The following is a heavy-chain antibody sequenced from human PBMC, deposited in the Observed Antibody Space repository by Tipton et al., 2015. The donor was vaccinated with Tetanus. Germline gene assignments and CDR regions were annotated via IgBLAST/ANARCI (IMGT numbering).Heavy chain of an antibody. J-gene: IGHJ4*02. D-gene: IGHD1-20*01. Sequence: SLRLSCAASGFTLSRYTLNWVRQAPGKGLEWVSSISSSSRYIYYADSVKGRFTIPRDNAKNSLYLQMISLRAEDTAVYYCAFRTNWRFSRGFDCWGQGILVTVSS. CDR2: ISSSSRYI. CDR3: AFRTNWRFSRGFDC. CDR1: GFTLSRYT. V-gene: IGHV3-21*01.